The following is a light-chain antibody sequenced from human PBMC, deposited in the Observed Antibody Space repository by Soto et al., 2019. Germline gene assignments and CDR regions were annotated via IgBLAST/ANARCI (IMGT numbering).Light chain of an antibody. CDR1: RSDVGAYNY. CDR3: CSYPGL. V-gene: IGLV2-11*01. J-gene: IGLJ2*01. Sequence: QSALTQPRSVSGSPGQSVTISCTGTRSDVGAYNYVSWYQQYPGKAPKLMIYDVNKRPSGVPDRFSGSKSGNTASLTISGLQAEDEADYYCCSYPGLFGGGTKVTVL. CDR2: DVN.